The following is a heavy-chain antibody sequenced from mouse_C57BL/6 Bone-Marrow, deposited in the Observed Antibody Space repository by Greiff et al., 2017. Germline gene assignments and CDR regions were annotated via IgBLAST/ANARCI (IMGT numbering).Heavy chain of an antibody. CDR2: ISSGGSYT. J-gene: IGHJ2*01. V-gene: IGHV5-6*01. CDR3: ARHEGGDYYGSSYFDY. Sequence: EVHLVESGGDLVKPGGSLKLSCAASGFTFSSYGMSWVRQTPDKRLEWVATISSGGSYTYYPDSVKGRFTISRDNAKNTLYLQMSSLKSEDTAMYYCARHEGGDYYGSSYFDYWGQGTTLTVSS. CDR1: GFTFSSYG. D-gene: IGHD1-1*01.